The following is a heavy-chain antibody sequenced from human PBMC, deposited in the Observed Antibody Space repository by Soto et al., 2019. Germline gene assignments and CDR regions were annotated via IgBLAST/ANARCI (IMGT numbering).Heavy chain of an antibody. D-gene: IGHD2-15*01. V-gene: IGHV5-51*01. CDR3: ARHKGYCSSTSCYGMDV. Sequence: GESLKISCEGSGYTFTTYWVAWVRQMPWKGLEWVGIIYPGDSDSRYNPSVQGQVTISADRSIITAYLQWNSLKASDTAMYFCARHKGYCSSTSCYGMDVWGQGAPVTVSS. J-gene: IGHJ6*02. CDR2: IYPGDSDS. CDR1: GYTFTTYW.